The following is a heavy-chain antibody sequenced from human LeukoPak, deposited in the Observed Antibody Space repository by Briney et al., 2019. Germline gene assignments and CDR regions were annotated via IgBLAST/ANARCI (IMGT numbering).Heavy chain of an antibody. V-gene: IGHV4-59*01. J-gene: IGHJ4*02. CDR2: IFYSGST. D-gene: IGHD6-19*01. Sequence: SETLSLTCTVSGGSISSYHGSWIRQPPGGGLEWLRYIFYSGSTNYNPSLRNRFTISGDTSKNQFSLELSSVTTADTAVYYCARGAVAGQDFDYWGQGTLVTVSS. CDR1: GGSISSYH. CDR3: ARGAVAGQDFDY.